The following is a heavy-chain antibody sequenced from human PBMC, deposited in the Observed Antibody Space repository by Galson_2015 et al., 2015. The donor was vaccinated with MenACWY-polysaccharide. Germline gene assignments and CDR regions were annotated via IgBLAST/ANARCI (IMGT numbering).Heavy chain of an antibody. V-gene: IGHV3-23*01. CDR2: ISAGGGST. CDR3: AKAPSSGWPYYFDS. Sequence: SLRLSCAASGFTFSSYVMSWVRQAPGKGLDWVSTISAGGGSTCYADSVKGRFTISRDNSKNTLYLQMNSLRAEDTAVYYCAKAPSSGWPYYFDSWGQGTLVTVSS. D-gene: IGHD6-19*01. CDR1: GFTFSSYV. J-gene: IGHJ4*02.